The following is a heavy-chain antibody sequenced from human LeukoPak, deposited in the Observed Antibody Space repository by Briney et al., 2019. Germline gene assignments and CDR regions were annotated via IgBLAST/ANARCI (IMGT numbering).Heavy chain of an antibody. D-gene: IGHD4-23*01. CDR3: ARDADSTLDYGGNSGGGSDY. CDR2: IIPIFGIA. V-gene: IGHV1-69*04. Sequence: ASVKVSCKASGGTFSSYAISWERQAPGQGLEWMGRIIPIFGIANYAQKFQGRVTITADKSTSTAYMELSSLRSEDTAVYYCARDADSTLDYGGNSGGGSDYWGQGTLVTVSS. CDR1: GGTFSSYA. J-gene: IGHJ4*02.